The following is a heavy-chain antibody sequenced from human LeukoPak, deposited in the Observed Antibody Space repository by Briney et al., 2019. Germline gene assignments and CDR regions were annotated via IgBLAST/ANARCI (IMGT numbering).Heavy chain of an antibody. CDR1: GFTFTSYS. CDR2: ISGGGGST. Sequence: GGSLRLTCAASGFTFTSYSMNWVRQAPGKGLEWVSTISGGGGSTYYADSVKGRFTISRDNSKNTLYLQVNSLRAEDTAVYYCAKGGKWDVTPFDYWGQGTLVTVSS. CDR3: AKGGKWDVTPFDY. D-gene: IGHD1-26*01. V-gene: IGHV3-23*01. J-gene: IGHJ4*02.